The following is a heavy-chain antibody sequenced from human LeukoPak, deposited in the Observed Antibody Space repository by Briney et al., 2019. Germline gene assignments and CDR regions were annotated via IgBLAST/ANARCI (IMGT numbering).Heavy chain of an antibody. CDR1: GFTFDDYA. J-gene: IGHJ4*02. CDR3: ARAGVGATQGVNY. V-gene: IGHV3-9*01. CDR2: ISWNSGSI. Sequence: PGRSLRLSCAASGFTFDDYAMHWVRQAPGKGLEWVSGISWNSGSIGYADSVKGRFTISRDNAKNSLYLQMNSLRAEDTAVYYCARAGVGATQGVNYWGQGTLVTVSS. D-gene: IGHD1-26*01.